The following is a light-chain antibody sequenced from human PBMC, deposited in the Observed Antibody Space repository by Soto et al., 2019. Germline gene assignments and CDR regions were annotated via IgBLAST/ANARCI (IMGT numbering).Light chain of an antibody. J-gene: IGKJ2*01. Sequence: DIQMTQSTSSLSASVGDRVTITCRASQSIRSYFTWYQQKPGKAPKLLIYAASSWPSGVPARFSGSGSGTDFTLTISSVEPEDFATYYCQQKYSSPGTFRQGTKLEIK. CDR2: AAS. V-gene: IGKV1-39*01. CDR3: QQKYSSPGT. CDR1: QSIRSY.